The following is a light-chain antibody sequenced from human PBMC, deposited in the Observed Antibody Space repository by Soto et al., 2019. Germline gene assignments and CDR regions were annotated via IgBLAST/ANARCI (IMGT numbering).Light chain of an antibody. Sequence: QSALTQPASVSGSPGQSITISCTGTSSDVGGYNYVSWYQQRPGKSPKLMIYDVNNRPSGVSNRFSASKSGNTASLTISGLKAEDEADYYCSSYSSTTTLVFGGGTQLTVL. CDR1: SSDVGGYNY. V-gene: IGLV2-14*01. CDR3: SSYSSTTTLV. CDR2: DVN. J-gene: IGLJ3*02.